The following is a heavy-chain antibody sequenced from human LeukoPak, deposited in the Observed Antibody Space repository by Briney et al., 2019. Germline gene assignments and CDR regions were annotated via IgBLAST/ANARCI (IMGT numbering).Heavy chain of an antibody. CDR1: GGSISSSSYY. CDR3: ARLGPIDY. Sequence: PSETLSLTCTVSGGSISSSSYYWGWIRQPPGTGLEWIGSIYYSGSTYYNPSLKSRVTISVDTSKNQFSLKLSSVTAADTAVYYCARLGPIDYWGQGTLVTVSS. V-gene: IGHV4-39*01. CDR2: IYYSGST. J-gene: IGHJ4*02.